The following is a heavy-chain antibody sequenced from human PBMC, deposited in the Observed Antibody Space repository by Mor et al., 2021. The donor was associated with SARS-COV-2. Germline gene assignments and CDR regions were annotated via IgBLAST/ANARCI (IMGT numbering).Heavy chain of an antibody. CDR2: ISYDGSDK. J-gene: IGHJ6*01. V-gene: IGHV3-30*01. Sequence: SSYAVHWVRQGPGKGLEWVTRISYDGSDKDYADSVKGRFTISRDNSKNTLYLQMNSLRVEDTAVYYCARRATLSYYGLDVWG. CDR1: SSYA. CDR3: ARRATLSYYGLDV. D-gene: IGHD5-12*01.